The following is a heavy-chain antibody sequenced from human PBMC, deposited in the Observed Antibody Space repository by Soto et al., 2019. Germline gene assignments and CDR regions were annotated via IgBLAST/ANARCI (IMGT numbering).Heavy chain of an antibody. CDR3: AKMRCMEVWDYSLDY. D-gene: IGHD2-21*01. CDR1: GFTFSSFA. V-gene: IGHV3-23*01. J-gene: IGHJ4*02. CDR2: VFGHGGGP. Sequence: EVQLLESGGDLVQPGGSLRLSCAASGFTFSSFAMSWVRQAPGKGLEWVSRVFGHGGGPDYADSVKGRFTISRDNSKNTLFLQMSSLRVDDTAIYYCAKMRCMEVWDYSLDYWGQGTPVTVSS.